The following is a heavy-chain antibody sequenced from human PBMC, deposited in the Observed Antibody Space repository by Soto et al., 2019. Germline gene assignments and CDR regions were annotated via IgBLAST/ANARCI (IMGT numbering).Heavy chain of an antibody. CDR3: ARGGTLYESSQKYYQYGLDV. D-gene: IGHD2-15*01. V-gene: IGHV1-69*01. Sequence: QVQLVQSRSEVKKPGSSVRVSCRASEGTFNSHVVSWVRQAPGQGLPWMGGILPLFGTTNYAHQLEGRVTITADSSTATSFLELSGLTPGDTAVYYCARGGTLYESSQKYYQYGLDVWGQGTTVIVSS. J-gene: IGHJ6*02. CDR2: ILPLFGTT. CDR1: EGTFNSHV.